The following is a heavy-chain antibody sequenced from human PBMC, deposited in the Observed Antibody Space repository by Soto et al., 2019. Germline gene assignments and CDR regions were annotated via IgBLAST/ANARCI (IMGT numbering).Heavy chain of an antibody. Sequence: EVHLGESGGGLPQPGGSLRLSCIASGFTCSTDSMNWVRQAPGKGLEWVAHISTSGATRYYTDSVKGRFTISKDNAKTSLYLQMASLRNEDTVVYCCARLFGSGVDYWGQGTLVTVSS. CDR2: ISTSGATR. CDR3: ARLFGSGVDY. V-gene: IGHV3-48*02. D-gene: IGHD6-19*01. CDR1: GFTCSTDS. J-gene: IGHJ4*02.